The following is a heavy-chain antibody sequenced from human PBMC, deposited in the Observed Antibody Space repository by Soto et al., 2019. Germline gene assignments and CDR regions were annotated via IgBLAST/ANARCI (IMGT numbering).Heavy chain of an antibody. CDR3: ARALQQLVAFDY. D-gene: IGHD6-13*01. V-gene: IGHV1-69*02. CDR2: INPILGIA. Sequence: QVQLVQSGAEVKKPGSSVKVSCQASGGTFSSYTISWVRQAPGPGLEWMGRINPILGIATYAQKFQGRVRITADKSTSTAYMELSSLRSEDTAVYYCARALQQLVAFDYWGQGTLVTDSS. CDR1: GGTFSSYT. J-gene: IGHJ4*02.